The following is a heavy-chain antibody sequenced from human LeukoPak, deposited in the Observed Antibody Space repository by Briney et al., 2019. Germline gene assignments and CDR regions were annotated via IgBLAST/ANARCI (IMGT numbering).Heavy chain of an antibody. Sequence: ASVKVSCKASGYTFTGYYMHWVRQAPGQGLEWMGWINPNSGGTNYAQKFQGRVTMTRDTSISTAYMELSRLRSDDTAVYYCARDLTEDGYNLGNWFDPWGQGTLVTVSS. CDR3: ARDLTEDGYNLGNWFDP. CDR2: INPNSGGT. J-gene: IGHJ5*02. D-gene: IGHD5-24*01. CDR1: GYTFTGYY. V-gene: IGHV1-2*02.